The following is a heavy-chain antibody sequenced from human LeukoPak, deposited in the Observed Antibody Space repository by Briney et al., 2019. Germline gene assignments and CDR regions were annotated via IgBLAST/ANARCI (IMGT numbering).Heavy chain of an antibody. J-gene: IGHJ4*02. Sequence: GASVKVSCKASGYTFTSYAMNWVRQAPGRGLEWMGLINTNTGNPTYAQGFTGRFVFSLDTSVSTAYLQISSLKAEDTAVYYCARLSYSSSWSDYYFDYWGQGTLVTVSS. V-gene: IGHV7-4-1*02. CDR3: ARLSYSSSWSDYYFDY. CDR2: INTNTGNP. D-gene: IGHD6-13*01. CDR1: GYTFTSYA.